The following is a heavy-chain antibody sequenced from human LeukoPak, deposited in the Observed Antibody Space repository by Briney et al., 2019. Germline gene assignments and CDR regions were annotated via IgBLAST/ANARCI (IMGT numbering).Heavy chain of an antibody. V-gene: IGHV3-21*01. Sequence: GGSLRLSCAASGFTVSSNYMSWVRQAPGKGLEWVSSISSSSSYIYYADSVKGRFTISRDNAKNSLYLQMNSLRAEDTAVYYCARDGCSSTSCYYFDYWGQGTLVTVSS. CDR3: ARDGCSSTSCYYFDY. CDR1: GFTVSSNY. D-gene: IGHD2-2*01. J-gene: IGHJ4*02. CDR2: ISSSSSYI.